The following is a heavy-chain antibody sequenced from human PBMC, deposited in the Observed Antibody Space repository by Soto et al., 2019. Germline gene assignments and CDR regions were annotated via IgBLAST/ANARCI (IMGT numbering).Heavy chain of an antibody. CDR1: GYTFTSYD. V-gene: IGHV1-8*01. CDR3: ARESGSYFSYYYYGMDV. Sequence: QVQLVQSGAEVKKPGASVKVSCKASGYTFTSYDINWVRQATGQGLEGMGWMNPDSGNTGYAQKFQGRVTMTRNTSISTADMDLSSLRSEATAVYYCARESGSYFSYYYYGMDVWGPGTTVTVSS. D-gene: IGHD1-26*01. J-gene: IGHJ6*02. CDR2: MNPDSGNT.